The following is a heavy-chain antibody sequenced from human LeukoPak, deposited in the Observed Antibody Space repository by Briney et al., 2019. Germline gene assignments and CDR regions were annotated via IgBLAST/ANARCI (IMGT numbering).Heavy chain of an antibody. Sequence: GGSLRLSCAASGFTFSSYSMNWVRQAPGKGLEWVSYISSSSSTIYYADSVKGRFTISRDNAKNSLYLQMNSLRAEDTAVYYCARPHGVVTRAFDIWGQGTMVTVSS. CDR2: ISSSSSTI. CDR3: ARPHGVVTRAFDI. V-gene: IGHV3-48*04. CDR1: GFTFSSYS. J-gene: IGHJ3*02. D-gene: IGHD4-23*01.